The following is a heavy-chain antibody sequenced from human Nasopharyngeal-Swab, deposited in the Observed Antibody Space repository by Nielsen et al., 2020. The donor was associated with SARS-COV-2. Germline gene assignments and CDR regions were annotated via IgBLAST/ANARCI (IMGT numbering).Heavy chain of an antibody. V-gene: IGHV3-30*04. D-gene: IGHD2-8*01. CDR2: MAFDGRYK. CDR3: VKDGYCTNGVCGFDAFDI. J-gene: IGHJ3*02. CDR1: GFTFSTSI. Sequence: GGSLRLSCAASGFTFSTSIMNWVRQAPGKGLEWVAVMAFDGRYKHYADSVKGRFTISRDNSKNTLYLQMNSLRAEDTALYYCVKDGYCTNGVCGFDAFDIWGRGTMVTVSS.